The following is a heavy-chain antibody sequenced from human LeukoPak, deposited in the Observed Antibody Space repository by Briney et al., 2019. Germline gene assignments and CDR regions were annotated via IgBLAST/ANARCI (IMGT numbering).Heavy chain of an antibody. CDR2: INHSGST. CDR3: AVTMVRGVIKGGVFDY. V-gene: IGHV4-34*01. Sequence: SETLSLTCAVYGGSFSGYYWSWIRQPPGKGLEWIGEINHSGSTNYNPSLKSRVTISVDTSKNQFSLELSSVTAADTAVYYCAVTMVRGVIKGGVFDYWGQGTLVTVSS. J-gene: IGHJ4*02. CDR1: GGSFSGYY. D-gene: IGHD3-10*01.